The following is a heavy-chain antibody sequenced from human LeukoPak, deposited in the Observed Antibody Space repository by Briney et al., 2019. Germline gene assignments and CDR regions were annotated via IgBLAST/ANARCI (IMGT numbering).Heavy chain of an antibody. CDR2: IKQDGGER. CDR1: GFTFSNYW. CDR3: ARSRAAVVMGELIPSFYYGMDV. D-gene: IGHD3-16*01. J-gene: IGHJ6*02. V-gene: IGHV3-7*03. Sequence: PGGSLRLSCAASGFTFSNYWMNWVRQVPGQGLEWVATIKQDGGERYYVDSVEGRFTISRDNGKTSVYLQMNSLRADDTAVYYCARSRAAVVMGELIPSFYYGMDVWGQGTTVTVSS.